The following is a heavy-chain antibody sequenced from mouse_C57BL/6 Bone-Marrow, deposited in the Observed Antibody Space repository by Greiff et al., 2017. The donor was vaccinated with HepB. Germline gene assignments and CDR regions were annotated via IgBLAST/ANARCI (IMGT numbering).Heavy chain of an antibody. CDR1: GFTFSDYY. CDR2: ISNGGGST. J-gene: IGHJ3*01. V-gene: IGHV5-12*01. Sequence: DVHLVESGGGLVQPGGSLKLSCAASGFTFSDYYMYWVRQTPEKRLEWVAYISNGGGSTYYPDTVKGRFTISRDNAKNTLYLQMSRLKSEDTAMYYCARPFYGNSWFAYWGQGTLVTVSA. CDR3: ARPFYGNSWFAY. D-gene: IGHD2-1*01.